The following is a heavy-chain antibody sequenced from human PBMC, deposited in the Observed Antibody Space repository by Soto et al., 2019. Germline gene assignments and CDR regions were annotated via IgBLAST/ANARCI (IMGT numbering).Heavy chain of an antibody. CDR1: GGSFSDYY. CDR3: AREVPSRYFEL. V-gene: IGHV4-34*01. CDR2: INHSGIT. J-gene: IGHJ2*01. D-gene: IGHD3-10*01. Sequence: QVRLQQWGAGLLKPSETLPLNCAVYGGSFSDYYWSWVRQPPGKGLEWIGEINHSGITNYNPSLNSRVTISVDTSKNQFSLKLNSVTAADTAVYYCAREVPSRYFELWGRGTPVTVSS.